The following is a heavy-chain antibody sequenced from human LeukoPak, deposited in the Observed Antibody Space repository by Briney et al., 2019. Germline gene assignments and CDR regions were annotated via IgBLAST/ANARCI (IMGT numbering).Heavy chain of an antibody. CDR3: AKASSLTPIRLGELRGSYDK. CDR2: ISGSGGST. V-gene: IGHV3-23*01. D-gene: IGHD3-16*01. J-gene: IGHJ4*02. Sequence: GGSLRLSCEGSGFSFSFYGLTWVRQAPGKGLEWVSAISGSGGSTYYADSVKGRLTVSRDNSQNTVYLQMNSLRVEDTAVYYCAKASSLTPIRLGELRGSYDKWGRGTLVTVSS. CDR1: GFSFSFYG.